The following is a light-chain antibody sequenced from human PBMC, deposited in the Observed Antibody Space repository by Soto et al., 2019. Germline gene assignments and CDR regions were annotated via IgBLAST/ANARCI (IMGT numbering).Light chain of an antibody. CDR2: GAS. J-gene: IGKJ1*01. V-gene: IGKV3-15*01. CDR1: QSVSSN. CDR3: QQYNNWPFPSWT. Sequence: EIVMTQSPATLSVSPGERATLSCRASQSVSSNLAWYQQQPGQAPRLLIYGASTRATGIPARFSGSGSGTEFTLTISGLQSEDFAVYYCQQYNNWPFPSWTFGQGTPVEIK.